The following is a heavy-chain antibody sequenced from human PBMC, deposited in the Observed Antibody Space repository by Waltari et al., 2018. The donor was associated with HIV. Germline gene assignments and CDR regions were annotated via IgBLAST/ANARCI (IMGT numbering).Heavy chain of an antibody. V-gene: IGHV3-15*01. J-gene: IGHJ4*02. CDR3: TSTGGGITDY. Sequence: EVQLVEAGGGLVKPGESLRPSCAASGFTLTTAWMSWVRQATGKGREWVGRIKSEDDGGTTDYAAPVKGRFTISRDDSKNALYLQMNSLKTEDTALYYCTSTGGGITDYWGQGTLVTVSS. CDR1: GFTLTTAW. CDR2: IKSEDDGGTT. D-gene: IGHD2-15*01.